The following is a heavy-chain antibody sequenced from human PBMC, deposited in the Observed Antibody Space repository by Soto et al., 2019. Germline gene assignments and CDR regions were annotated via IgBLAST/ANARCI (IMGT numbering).Heavy chain of an antibody. CDR1: GFTFSSYS. J-gene: IGHJ3*02. D-gene: IGHD3-22*01. CDR2: ISSSSSTI. CDR3: ARGNYDSSGYYSDGAFDI. Sequence: PGGSLRLSCAASGFTFSSYSMNWVRQAPGKGLEWVSYISSSSSTIYYADSVKGRFTISRDNSKNTLYLQMNSLRAEDTAVYYCARGNYDSSGYYSDGAFDIWGQGTMVTVSS. V-gene: IGHV3-48*01.